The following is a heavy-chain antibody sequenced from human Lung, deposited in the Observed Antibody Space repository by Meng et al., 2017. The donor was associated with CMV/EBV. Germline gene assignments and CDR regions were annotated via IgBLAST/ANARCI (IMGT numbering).Heavy chain of an antibody. CDR2: ITSDGSST. CDR3: AREYRLKYDSSGFDF. V-gene: IGHV3-74*01. CDR1: GFPFNTYW. Sequence: SGFPFNTYWMPWVRQAPGEGLVWVSRITSDGSSTTYADSVKGRFTISRDNAKNTLYLQMNSLGAEDTAVYYCAREYRLKYDSSGFDFWGQGTLVTVSS. D-gene: IGHD3-22*01. J-gene: IGHJ4*02.